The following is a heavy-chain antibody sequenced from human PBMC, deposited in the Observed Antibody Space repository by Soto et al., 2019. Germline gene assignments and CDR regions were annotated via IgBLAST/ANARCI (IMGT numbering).Heavy chain of an antibody. D-gene: IGHD3-10*01. CDR3: GRAFYASGSYSRDF. Sequence: EVQLVESGGGLVQPGGSLRLSCAASGFTFSDHYMDWVRQAPGKGLEWVGRTRNRANRYTTEYAASVQGRFTISREDSKCSVNLLMTSLDTERAADYYCGRAFYASGSYSRDFWFQGARVAFSS. CDR2: TRNRANRYTT. V-gene: IGHV3-72*01. CDR1: GFTFSDHY. J-gene: IGHJ4*02.